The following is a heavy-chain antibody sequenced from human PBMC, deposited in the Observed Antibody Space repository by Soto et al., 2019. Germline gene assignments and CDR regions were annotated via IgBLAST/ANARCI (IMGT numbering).Heavy chain of an antibody. D-gene: IGHD2-15*01. Sequence: ASVKVSCKASGYTFTGYGISWVRQAPGQGLEWMGWISAYNGNTNYAQKLQGRVTMTTDTSTGTAYMELRSLRSDDTAVYYCARVYHCSGGSCPGNYYYGMDVWGQGTTVTVSS. CDR2: ISAYNGNT. CDR1: GYTFTGYG. J-gene: IGHJ6*02. V-gene: IGHV1-18*01. CDR3: ARVYHCSGGSCPGNYYYGMDV.